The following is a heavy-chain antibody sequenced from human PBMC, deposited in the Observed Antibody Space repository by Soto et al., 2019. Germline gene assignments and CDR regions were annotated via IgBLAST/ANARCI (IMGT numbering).Heavy chain of an antibody. Sequence: ASVEVSCKASGYTCTSYGISWVRQAPGQGLDWMGWISAYNGNTNHAQKLQGRVTMTTDTSTSTAYMELRSLRSDDTAVYYCARDAITIFGVVIIAAYGMDVWGQGTTVTVSS. V-gene: IGHV1-18*04. CDR1: GYTCTSYG. D-gene: IGHD3-3*01. CDR3: ARDAITIFGVVIIAAYGMDV. J-gene: IGHJ6*02. CDR2: ISAYNGNT.